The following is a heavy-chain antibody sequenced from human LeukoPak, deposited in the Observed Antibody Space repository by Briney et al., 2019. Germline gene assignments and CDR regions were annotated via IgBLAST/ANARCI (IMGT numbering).Heavy chain of an antibody. CDR1: GYTFTSYG. CDR3: ARNRPHSYYYGSGSAPPDDAFYI. J-gene: IGHJ3*02. CDR2: ISAYNGKT. V-gene: IGHV1-18*01. D-gene: IGHD3-10*01. Sequence: ASVKVSCKASGYTFTSYGISWVRQAPGQRLECMGWISAYNGKTNYAQKLQGRVTMTTDTSTSTAYMELRSLRSDDTAVYYCARNRPHSYYYGSGSAPPDDAFYIWGQGTMVTVSS.